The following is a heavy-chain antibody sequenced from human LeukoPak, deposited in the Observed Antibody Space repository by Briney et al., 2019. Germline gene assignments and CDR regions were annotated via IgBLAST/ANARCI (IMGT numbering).Heavy chain of an antibody. J-gene: IGHJ3*02. CDR3: ANDAFDI. Sequence: PGGSLSLSCAASGFTFSSYGMHWVRQAPGKGLEWVAVISYDGSNKYYADSVKGRFTISRDNPKNTLYLQMNSLRAEDTAVYYCANDAFDIWGQGTMVTVSS. CDR2: ISYDGSNK. V-gene: IGHV3-30*18. CDR1: GFTFSSYG.